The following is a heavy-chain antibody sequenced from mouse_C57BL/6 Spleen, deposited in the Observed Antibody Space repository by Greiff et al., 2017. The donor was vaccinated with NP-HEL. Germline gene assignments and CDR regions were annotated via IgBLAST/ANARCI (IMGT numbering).Heavy chain of an antibody. J-gene: IGHJ3*01. D-gene: IGHD2-3*01. Sequence: QVQLKQPGTELVKPGASVKLSCKASGYTFTSYWMHWVKQRPGQGLAWIGNINPSNGGTNYNEKFKSKATLTVDKSSSTAYMQLSSLTSEDSAVYYCARSPYDGYYSAWFAYWGQGTLVTVSA. CDR3: ARSPYDGYYSAWFAY. CDR2: INPSNGGT. V-gene: IGHV1-53*01. CDR1: GYTFTSYW.